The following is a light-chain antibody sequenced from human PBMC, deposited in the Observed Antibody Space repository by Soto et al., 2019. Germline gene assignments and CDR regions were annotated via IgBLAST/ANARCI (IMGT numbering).Light chain of an antibody. CDR3: QQYNGYPT. V-gene: IGKV1-5*03. CDR2: KAS. Sequence: DIQMTQSPSTLSASVGDRVTITCRASQSISDCLAWYQQKPGRAPKFLIYKASSLQSAVPSRISGSGSGTEVYLTISSLQPDDFATYYCQQYNGYPTFGQGTKVDIK. CDR1: QSISDC. J-gene: IGKJ1*01.